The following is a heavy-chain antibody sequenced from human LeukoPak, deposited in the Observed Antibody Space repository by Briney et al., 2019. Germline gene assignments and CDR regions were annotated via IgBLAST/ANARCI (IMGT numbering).Heavy chain of an antibody. J-gene: IGHJ4*02. V-gene: IGHV4-39*07. Sequence: SETLSLTCTVSVVSISSIIDYWGCVRQPPRKGLEWIGSINYGGSTYYNPSLNSRLNISVDTSNNQFFLKLSSVAAADPAVYYCARALIGTTAYFDYWGQGTLVTVSS. CDR1: VVSISSIIDY. CDR3: ARALIGTTAYFDY. CDR2: INYGGST. D-gene: IGHD4-17*01.